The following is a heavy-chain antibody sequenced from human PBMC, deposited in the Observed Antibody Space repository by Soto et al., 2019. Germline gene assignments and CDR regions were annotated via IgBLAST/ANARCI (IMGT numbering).Heavy chain of an antibody. CDR3: ARTGPDFDWLLPAGWFDP. D-gene: IGHD3-9*01. Sequence: SETLSLTCAVSGYSISSSNWWGWIRQPSGKGLEWSGYIYYSGSTYYNPSLKSRVTMSVDTSKNQFSLELSSVTAVDTAVYYCARTGPDFDWLLPAGWFDPWGQGTLVTAPQ. CDR1: GYSISSSNW. J-gene: IGHJ5*02. V-gene: IGHV4-28*01. CDR2: IYYSGST.